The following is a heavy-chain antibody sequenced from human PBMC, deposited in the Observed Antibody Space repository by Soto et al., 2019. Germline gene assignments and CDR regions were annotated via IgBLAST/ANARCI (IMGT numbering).Heavy chain of an antibody. J-gene: IGHJ6*02. D-gene: IGHD3-22*01. CDR3: AKDRGGDSSGYHSVAGDF. CDR1: GFTFTAYW. V-gene: IGHV3-74*01. Sequence: VRLSCAATGFTFTAYWVHWVRQAPGKGLEWVARFKSDGGSTNYADSVKGRFTISRDNSKNTLYLQMNTLRAEDTAVYYCAKDRGGDSSGYHSVAGDFWGQGTTVTVS. CDR2: FKSDGGST.